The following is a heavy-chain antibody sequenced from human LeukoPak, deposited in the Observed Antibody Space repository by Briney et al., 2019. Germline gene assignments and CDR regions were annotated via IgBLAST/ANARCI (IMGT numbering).Heavy chain of an antibody. J-gene: IGHJ4*02. V-gene: IGHV3-53*01. CDR2: IYSGGST. D-gene: IGHD6-13*01. Sequence: GGSLRLSCAASGSTVSSNYMSWVRQAPGKGLEWVSVIYSGGSTYYADSVKGRFTISRDDARNSLYLQMNSLTAEDTAVYYCAKDILAAGLFFDYWGQGTLVTVSS. CDR3: AKDILAAGLFFDY. CDR1: GSTVSSNY.